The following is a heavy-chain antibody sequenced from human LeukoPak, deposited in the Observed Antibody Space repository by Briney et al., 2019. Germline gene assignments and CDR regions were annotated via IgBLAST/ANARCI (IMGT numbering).Heavy chain of an antibody. CDR2: IIPTLGIA. D-gene: IGHD5-12*01. J-gene: IGHJ6*03. V-gene: IGHV1-69*02. Sequence: SVKVSCKASGGTFSSYTISWVRQAPGQGLEWMGRIIPTLGIANYAQKFQGRVTITADKSTSTAYMELSSLRSEDTAVYYCARGVGKRSGYDLAPYYYYYYMDVWGKGTTVTVSS. CDR3: ARGVGKRSGYDLAPYYYYYYMDV. CDR1: GGTFSSYT.